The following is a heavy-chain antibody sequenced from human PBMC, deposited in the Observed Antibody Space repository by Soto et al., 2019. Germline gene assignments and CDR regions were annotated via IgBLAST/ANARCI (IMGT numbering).Heavy chain of an antibody. V-gene: IGHV3-23*01. Sequence: LRLSCAASGFTFSRDGMSWVRQAPGKGLEWVSLITDNGGSTYYADSVKGRFTISRDNTKNTLFLQMNSLRAEDTAVYYCAKERATTTVFDYWGQGALVTVSS. CDR1: GFTFSRDG. D-gene: IGHD4-17*01. J-gene: IGHJ4*02. CDR2: ITDNGGST. CDR3: AKERATTTVFDY.